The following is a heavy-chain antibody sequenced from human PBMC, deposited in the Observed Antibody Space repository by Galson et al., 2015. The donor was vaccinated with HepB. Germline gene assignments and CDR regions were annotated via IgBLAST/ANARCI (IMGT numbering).Heavy chain of an antibody. J-gene: IGHJ6*02. D-gene: IGHD3-10*01. CDR2: IIPILGIA. CDR3: ARVVLWFGELISGHGMDV. CDR1: GGTFSSYA. Sequence: SVKVSCKASGGTFSSYAISWVRQAPGQGLEWMGRIIPILGIANYAQKFQGRVTITADKSTSTAYMELSSLRSEDTAVYYCARVVLWFGELISGHGMDVWGQGTTVTVSS. V-gene: IGHV1-69*04.